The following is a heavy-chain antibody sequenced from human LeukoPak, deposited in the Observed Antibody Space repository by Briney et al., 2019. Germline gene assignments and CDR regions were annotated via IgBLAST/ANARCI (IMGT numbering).Heavy chain of an antibody. CDR3: AKEGWIFGVVIPVDY. J-gene: IGHJ4*02. CDR1: GFTFSSYG. Sequence: PGGSLRLSCAASGFTFSSYGMSWVRQAPGKGLEWVSAISGSGDITYYAYSVKGRFTISRDNSKNTLYLQMSSLRAEDTAVYYCAKEGWIFGVVIPVDYWGQGTLVTVSS. V-gene: IGHV3-23*01. CDR2: ISGSGDIT. D-gene: IGHD3-3*01.